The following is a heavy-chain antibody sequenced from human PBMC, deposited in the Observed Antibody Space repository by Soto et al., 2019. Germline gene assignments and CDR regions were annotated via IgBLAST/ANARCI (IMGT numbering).Heavy chain of an antibody. D-gene: IGHD6-19*01. CDR3: ARGQAVAGPRNFDY. J-gene: IGHJ4*02. Sequence: QVQLQQWGAGLLKPSETLSLTCAVYGGSFSGYYWSWIRQPPGKGLEWIGEINHSGSTNYNPSLKSRVTISVDTSKNQFSLKLSSVTAADTAVYYCARGQAVAGPRNFDYWGQGTLVTVSS. V-gene: IGHV4-34*01. CDR1: GGSFSGYY. CDR2: INHSGST.